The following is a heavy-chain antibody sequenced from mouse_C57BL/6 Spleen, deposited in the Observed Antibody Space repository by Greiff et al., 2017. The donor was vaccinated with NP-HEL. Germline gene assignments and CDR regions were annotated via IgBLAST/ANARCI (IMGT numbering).Heavy chain of an antibody. V-gene: IGHV14-2*01. CDR1: GFNIKDYY. Sequence: EVKLEESGAELVKPGGSLKLSCAASGFNIKDYYMHWVKQRTEEGLEWIGRIDPEDGETKYAPKFQGKVTITADTSSNTAYLQLSSLTSEDTAVYYCSRRIYYAPFDDWGQVTTLSVSS. CDR2: IDPEDGET. CDR3: SRRIYYAPFDD. D-gene: IGHD2-1*01. J-gene: IGHJ2*01.